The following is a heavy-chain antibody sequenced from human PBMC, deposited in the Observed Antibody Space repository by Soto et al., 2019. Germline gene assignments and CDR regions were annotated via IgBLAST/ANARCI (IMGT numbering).Heavy chain of an antibody. D-gene: IGHD4-17*01. CDR3: ARGPFYD. J-gene: IGHJ4*02. Sequence: QVPLVQSGAEVKKPGASVKVSCKASGYTFTGHYMHWVRQAPGQGVEWMGWINPNSGDTDYVQKFQGRVTMTRDTSITTAYMELSRLRSDDTAVYYCARGPFYDWGQGTLVTVSS. CDR2: INPNSGDT. V-gene: IGHV1-2*02. CDR1: GYTFTGHY.